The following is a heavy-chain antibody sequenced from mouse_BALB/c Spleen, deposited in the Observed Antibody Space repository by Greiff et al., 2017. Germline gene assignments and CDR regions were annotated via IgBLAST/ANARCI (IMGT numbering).Heavy chain of an antibody. CDR3: ARDYYGSSRGDD. V-gene: IGHV14-1*02. CDR1: GFNIKDYY. D-gene: IGHD1-1*01. CDR2: IDPENGNT. Sequence: EVQLQQSGAELVRPGALVKLSCKASGFNIKDYYMHWVKQRPEQGLEWIGWIDPENGNTIYDPKFQGKASITADTSSNTAYLQLSSLTSEDTAVYYCARDYYGSSRGDDWGQGTSVTVSS. J-gene: IGHJ4*01.